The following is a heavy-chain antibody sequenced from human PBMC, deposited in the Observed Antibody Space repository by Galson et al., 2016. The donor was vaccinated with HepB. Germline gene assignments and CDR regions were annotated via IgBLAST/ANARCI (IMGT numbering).Heavy chain of an antibody. CDR2: IHSSGTS. J-gene: IGHJ4*02. CDR1: GDSISNVGRH. D-gene: IGHD6-25*01. V-gene: IGHV4-39*01. CDR3: VRLGTAAAVANRRGSIY. Sequence: TLSLTCTVSGDSISNVGRHWGWFRQSPEMGLEYIGGIHSSGTSYYNPSLTSRITVSADTSRNQFFLSLTSVTAADTAIYYCVRLGTAAAVANRRGSIYWSQGTRVSVSS.